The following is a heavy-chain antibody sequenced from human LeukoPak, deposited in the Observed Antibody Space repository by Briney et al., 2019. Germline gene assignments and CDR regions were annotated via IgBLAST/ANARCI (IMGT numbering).Heavy chain of an antibody. V-gene: IGHV3-23*01. CDR2: ISGSGGST. Sequence: GGSLRLSCAASGFTFSSYAMSWVRQAPGKGLEWVSAISGSGGSTYYADSVKGRFTISRDNSKNTLYLQMNSLRAEDTAVYYCAKGSSSGWYESPFNYWGQGTLVTVPS. J-gene: IGHJ4*02. D-gene: IGHD6-19*01. CDR3: AKGSSSGWYESPFNY. CDR1: GFTFSSYA.